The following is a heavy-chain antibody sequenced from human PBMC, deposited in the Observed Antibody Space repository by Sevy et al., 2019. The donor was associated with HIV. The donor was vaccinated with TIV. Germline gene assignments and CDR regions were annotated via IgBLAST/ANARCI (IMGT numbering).Heavy chain of an antibody. D-gene: IGHD3-22*01. CDR3: ARNGGAYDTGFDP. V-gene: IGHV3-48*03. CDR1: GFTVSRYD. J-gene: IGHJ5*02. Sequence: GGSLRLSCAGSGFTVSRYDMNWVRQAPGKGLEWISKISSSGSSVYYADSVKGRFTIARDNAKNSLNLQMNSLRAEDTALYYCARNGGAYDTGFDPWGQGTLVTVSS. CDR2: ISSSGSSV.